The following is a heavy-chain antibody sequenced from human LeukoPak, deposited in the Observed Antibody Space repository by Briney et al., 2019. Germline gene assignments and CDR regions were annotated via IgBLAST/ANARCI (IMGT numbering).Heavy chain of an antibody. CDR3: AKGSPSNDYGDYEVLDY. D-gene: IGHD4-17*01. CDR2: IQYDGSKK. V-gene: IGHV3-30*02. Sequence: GGSLRLSCVASGFTFSSNGMHWVRQAPGKGLEWVTFIQYDGSKKYYADSVKGRFTISRDNSKNTLYLEMNSLRAEDTAVYYCAKGSPSNDYGDYEVLDYWGQGTLVTVSS. J-gene: IGHJ4*02. CDR1: GFTFSSNG.